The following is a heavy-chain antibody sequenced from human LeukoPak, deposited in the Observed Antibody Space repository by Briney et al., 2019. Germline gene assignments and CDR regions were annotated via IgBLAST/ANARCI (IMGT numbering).Heavy chain of an antibody. J-gene: IGHJ6*02. CDR1: GFTFSSHG. V-gene: IGHV3-33*01. D-gene: IGHD4-17*01. CDR2: IWYDGSNK. Sequence: GRSLRLSCAASGFTFSSHGMHWVRQAPGKGLEWVAVIWYDGSNKYYADSVKGRFTISRDNSKNTLYLQMNSLRAEDTAVYYCARGYGDKASNLYYYYGMDVWGQGTTVTVSS. CDR3: ARGYGDKASNLYYYYGMDV.